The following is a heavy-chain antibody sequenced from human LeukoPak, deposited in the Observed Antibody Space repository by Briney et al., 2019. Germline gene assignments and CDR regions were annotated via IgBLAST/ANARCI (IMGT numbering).Heavy chain of an antibody. Sequence: GASVKVSCKASGYTFTSYDMHWVRQAPGQGLEWMGIINPSGGSTSYAQKFQGRVTMTRETSTSTVYMELSSLRSEDTAVYYCARDLSGGVGANNWFDPWGQGTLVTVSS. CDR1: GYTFTSYD. CDR3: ARDLSGGVGANNWFDP. V-gene: IGHV1-46*01. J-gene: IGHJ5*02. CDR2: INPSGGST. D-gene: IGHD1-26*01.